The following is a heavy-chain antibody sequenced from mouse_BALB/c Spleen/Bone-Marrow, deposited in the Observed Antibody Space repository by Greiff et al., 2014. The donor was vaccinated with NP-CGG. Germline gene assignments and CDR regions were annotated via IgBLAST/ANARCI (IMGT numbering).Heavy chain of an antibody. CDR3: ARGKRTYYFDY. CDR1: GFTFTRYC. Sequence: VQLQQSGPHLVKPGALVKISCKASGFTFTRYCIHWVKQRPGQGLEWIGMIYPGDGSTKYNEKFKGKATMTVAKSSSTAYMQPSYLPSENSAVYFSARGKRTYYFDYWGQGTTLTVSS. J-gene: IGHJ2*01. CDR2: IYPGDGST. V-gene: IGHV1S56*01.